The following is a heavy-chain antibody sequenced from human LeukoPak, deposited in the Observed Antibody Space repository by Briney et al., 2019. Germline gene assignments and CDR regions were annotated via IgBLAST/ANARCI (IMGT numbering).Heavy chain of an antibody. CDR2: INTNTGNP. V-gene: IGHV7-4-1*02. Sequence: ASVKVSCKASGYTFTSYAMNWVRQAPGQGLEWMGWINTNTGNPTYAQGFTGRFVFSLDTSVSTAYLQISSLKAEDTAVYYCARDVGDTYYYDPQGTTFDYWGQGTLVTVSS. D-gene: IGHD3-22*01. CDR1: GYTFTSYA. J-gene: IGHJ4*02. CDR3: ARDVGDTYYYDPQGTTFDY.